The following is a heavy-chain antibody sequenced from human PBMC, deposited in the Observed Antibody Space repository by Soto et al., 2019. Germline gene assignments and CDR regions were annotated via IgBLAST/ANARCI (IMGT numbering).Heavy chain of an antibody. Sequence: SETLSLTCTVSGDPISGIIYYWGWIRQPPGKGLEWIGSIYSSGSTYYNPSLKSRVAISVDTSKNQFSLNLSSVTAADTAVYYCARLRPGRNWFDPWGQGTLVTVS. CDR1: GDPISGIIYY. V-gene: IGHV4-39*01. CDR3: ARLRPGRNWFDP. CDR2: IYSSGST. J-gene: IGHJ5*02.